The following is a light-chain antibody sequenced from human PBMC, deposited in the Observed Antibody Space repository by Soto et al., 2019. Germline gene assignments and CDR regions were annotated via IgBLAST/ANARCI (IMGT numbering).Light chain of an antibody. V-gene: IGLV1-44*01. J-gene: IGLJ1*01. CDR3: AAWDDSLTGKGYV. CDR1: SSNIGSNT. Sequence: QSVLTQPPSASGTPGQRGTLSCSGSSSNIGSNTVNWHQQLPGTAPKLLIYSHNQRPSGVPDRFSGSKSGTSASLAISGTQSEDEADYYCAAWDDSLTGKGYVFGTGTKVTVL. CDR2: SHN.